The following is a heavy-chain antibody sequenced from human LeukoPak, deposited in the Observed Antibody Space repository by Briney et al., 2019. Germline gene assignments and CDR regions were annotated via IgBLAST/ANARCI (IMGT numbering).Heavy chain of an antibody. CDR3: AASLWFGIYPDY. Sequence: SETLSLTCAVYSGSFSGYYWTWFRQPPGKGLEWIGEFNHNWGAKYNPSLKSRVTISVDTSKNHLSLSLDSVTTADTAVYYCAASLWFGIYPDYWGQGSLVTVSS. V-gene: IGHV4-34*01. CDR1: SGSFSGYY. D-gene: IGHD3-10*01. CDR2: FNHNWGA. J-gene: IGHJ4*02.